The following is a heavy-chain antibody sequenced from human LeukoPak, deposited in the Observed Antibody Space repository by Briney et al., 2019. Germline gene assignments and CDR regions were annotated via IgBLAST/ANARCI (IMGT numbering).Heavy chain of an antibody. J-gene: IGHJ4*02. Sequence: GGSLRLSCAASGFTFDDYAMHWVRQAPGKGLEWVSGISWNSGSIGYADSVKGRFTISRDNAKNSLYLQMNSLRAEDTALYYCAKVGAAAVTGHYFDYLGPGTLVTVSS. D-gene: IGHD6-13*01. V-gene: IGHV3-9*01. CDR2: ISWNSGSI. CDR3: AKVGAAAVTGHYFDY. CDR1: GFTFDDYA.